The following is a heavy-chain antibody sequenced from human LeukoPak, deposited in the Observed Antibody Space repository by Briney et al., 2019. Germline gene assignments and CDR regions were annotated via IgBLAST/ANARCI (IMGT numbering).Heavy chain of an antibody. J-gene: IGHJ6*02. Sequence: PSETLSLTCTVSGGSISSYYWSWIRQPPGKGLEWIGYIYYSGSTNYNPSLKSRVTISVDTSKNQFSLKLSSVTAADTAVYYCARGGSGSYYSVYYAVDVWGQGTTVTVS. CDR3: ARGGSGSYYSVYYAVDV. D-gene: IGHD1-26*01. CDR1: GGSISSYY. CDR2: IYYSGST. V-gene: IGHV4-59*01.